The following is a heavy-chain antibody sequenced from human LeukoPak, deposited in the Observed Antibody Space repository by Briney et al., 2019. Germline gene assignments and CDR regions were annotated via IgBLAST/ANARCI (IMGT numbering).Heavy chain of an antibody. CDR2: ISGSGGST. CDR3: AKGVGGYRY. V-gene: IGHV3-23*01. Sequence: GGSLRLSCAASGLTFSSYAMSWVREAPGKELEWVSAISGSGGSTYYADSVKGRFTISRDNSKNTLYLQMNSLRAEDTAVYYCAKGVGGYRYWGQGTLVTVSS. D-gene: IGHD5-12*01. J-gene: IGHJ4*02. CDR1: GLTFSSYA.